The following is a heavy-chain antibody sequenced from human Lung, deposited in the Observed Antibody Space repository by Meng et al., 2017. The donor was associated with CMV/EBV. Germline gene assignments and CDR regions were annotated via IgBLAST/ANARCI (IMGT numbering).Heavy chain of an antibody. V-gene: IGHV4-59*01. CDR1: GGSISSYY. Sequence: QVQLQEAGPGLVKPSGTLSLTCTVSGGSISSYYWSWIRQPPGKGLEWIGYIYYSGSTNYNPSLKSRVTISVDTSKNQFSLKLSSVTAADTAVYYCAREEGIGGFDPWGQGTLVTVSS. CDR2: IYYSGST. J-gene: IGHJ5*02. CDR3: AREEGIGGFDP. D-gene: IGHD3-10*01.